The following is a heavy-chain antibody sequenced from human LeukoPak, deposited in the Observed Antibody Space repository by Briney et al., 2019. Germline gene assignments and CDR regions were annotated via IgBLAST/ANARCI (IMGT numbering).Heavy chain of an antibody. CDR2: IYYSGST. V-gene: IGHV4-39*01. J-gene: IGHJ4*02. Sequence: SETLSLTCTVSGGSISSYYWSWIRQPPGKGLEWIGSIYYSGSTYYNPSLKSRVTISVDTSKNQFSLKLSSVTAADTAVYYCARQNPGTSRYFDYWGQGTLVTVSS. CDR1: GGSISSYY. CDR3: ARQNPGTSRYFDY. D-gene: IGHD3-10*01.